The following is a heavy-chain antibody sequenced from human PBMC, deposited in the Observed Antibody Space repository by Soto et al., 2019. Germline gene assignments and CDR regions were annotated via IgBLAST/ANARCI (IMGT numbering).Heavy chain of an antibody. J-gene: IGHJ6*02. Sequence: GGSLRLSCAASGFTFGSYSMNWVRQAPGKGLEWVSSISSSSSYIYYADSVKGRFTISRDNAKNSRYLQMNSLRVEDTAVYYCAKGPRAPPPHDYGMDDWGQGTTVTVSS. V-gene: IGHV3-21*04. CDR2: ISSSSSYI. CDR3: AKGPRAPPPHDYGMDD. CDR1: GFTFGSYS.